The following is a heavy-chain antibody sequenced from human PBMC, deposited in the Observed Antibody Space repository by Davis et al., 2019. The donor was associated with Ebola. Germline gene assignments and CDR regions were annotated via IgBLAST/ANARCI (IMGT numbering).Heavy chain of an antibody. CDR1: GYTFTTYA. Sequence: AASVKVSCKASGYTFTTYAMHWVRQAPGQRLEWMGWISGGNGNAKYSQKFQDRVTFTRDTSANIASMELTSLGSEDTAVYYCARGGSYSSSWYNWFDPWGQGTLVTVSS. CDR3: ARGGSYSSSWYNWFDP. J-gene: IGHJ5*02. D-gene: IGHD6-13*01. V-gene: IGHV1-3*01. CDR2: ISGGNGNA.